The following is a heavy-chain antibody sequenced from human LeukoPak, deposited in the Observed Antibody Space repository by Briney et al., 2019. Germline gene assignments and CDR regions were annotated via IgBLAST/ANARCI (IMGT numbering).Heavy chain of an antibody. CDR2: IYYSGST. CDR3: ARWRSGGSVDY. D-gene: IGHD2-15*01. CDR1: GGSISSYY. Sequence: PSETLSLTCTVFGGSISSYYWSWIRQPPGKGLEWIGYIYYSGSTNYNPSLKRRVTISVDTSKNQFSLKLSSVTAADTAVYYCARWRSGGSVDYWGQGTLVTVSS. V-gene: IGHV4-59*08. J-gene: IGHJ4*02.